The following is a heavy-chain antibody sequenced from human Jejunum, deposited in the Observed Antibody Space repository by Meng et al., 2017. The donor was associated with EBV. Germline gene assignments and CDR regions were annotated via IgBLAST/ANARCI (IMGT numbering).Heavy chain of an antibody. CDR3: AKDRNYYIDY. V-gene: IGHV3-74*01. CDR2: INGDGSRT. J-gene: IGHJ4*02. Sequence: ELQRVGSGGGLIQPGGSLSLSFAASGFTFSGFWMYWVRQVPGKGLVWISRINGDGSRTTYADSVKDRFTISRDNAKNTLYLQMNSLRAEDTAVYYCAKDRNYYIDYWGQGTLVTVSS. CDR1: GFTFSGFW.